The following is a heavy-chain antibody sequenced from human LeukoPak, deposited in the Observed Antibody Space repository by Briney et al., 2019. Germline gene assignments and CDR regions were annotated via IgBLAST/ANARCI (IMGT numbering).Heavy chain of an antibody. J-gene: IGHJ6*02. CDR3: ARGRGSYAYFDGMDV. V-gene: IGHV1-8*01. D-gene: IGHD5-18*01. CDR1: GYTFTSYD. Sequence: GASVKVSCKASGYTFTSYDINWVRQATGQGLERMGWMNPNSGNTGYAQKFQGRVTMTRNTSISTAYMELSSLRSEDTAVYYCARGRGSYAYFDGMDVWGQGTTVTVSS. CDR2: MNPNSGNT.